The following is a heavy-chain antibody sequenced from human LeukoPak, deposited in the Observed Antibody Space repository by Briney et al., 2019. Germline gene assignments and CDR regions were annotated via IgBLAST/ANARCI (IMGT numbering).Heavy chain of an antibody. CDR1: GGSISTYY. Sequence: PSETLSLTCTVSGGSISTYYWSWIRQPPGKGLEWIGYIYYSGSTNYNPSLKSRVTISLDTSKNQFPLKLSSVTTADTAVYYCARVGRPYAFDIWGQGTMVTVSS. J-gene: IGHJ3*02. CDR2: IYYSGST. D-gene: IGHD2-15*01. V-gene: IGHV4-59*01. CDR3: ARVGRPYAFDI.